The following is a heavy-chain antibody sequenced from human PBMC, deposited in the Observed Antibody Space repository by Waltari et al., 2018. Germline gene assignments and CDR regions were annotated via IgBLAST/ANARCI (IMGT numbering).Heavy chain of an antibody. Sequence: QVQLQESGPGLVKPSQTLSLTCTVSGGSISSGDYYWSWIRQPPGKGLERIGYIYYSGSTYYNPSLKSRVTISVDTSKNQFSLKLSSVTAADTAVYYCARRYCSSTSCYTSWFDPWGQGTLVTVSS. CDR2: IYYSGST. CDR3: ARRYCSSTSCYTSWFDP. CDR1: GGSISSGDYY. J-gene: IGHJ5*02. V-gene: IGHV4-30-4*08. D-gene: IGHD2-2*02.